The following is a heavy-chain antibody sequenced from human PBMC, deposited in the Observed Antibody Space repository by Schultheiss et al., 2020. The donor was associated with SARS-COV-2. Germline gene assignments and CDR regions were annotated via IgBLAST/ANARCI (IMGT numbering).Heavy chain of an antibody. CDR1: GYSFTSYW. CDR3: ARPTEPNGWAFDY. V-gene: IGHV5-51*01. J-gene: IGHJ4*02. Sequence: GGSLRLSFKGFGYSFTSYWIGWVRQMPGKGLEWMGIIYPGDSDTRYSPSFQGQVTISADKSISTAYLQWSSLKASDTAMYYCARPTEPNGWAFDYWGQGTLVTVSS. D-gene: IGHD2-8*01. CDR2: IYPGDSDT.